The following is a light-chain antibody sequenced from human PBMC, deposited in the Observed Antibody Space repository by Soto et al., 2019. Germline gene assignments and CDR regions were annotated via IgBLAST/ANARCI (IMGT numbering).Light chain of an antibody. Sequence: EIVWTQSPGTLSLSPGERATLSCRASQSVSSSYLAWYQQKPGQAPRLLIYGASIRVTGIPDRISGSGSGTDFTLTISRLEPEDFAVYYCQQNGRSPVTFGQGTRLEIK. CDR1: QSVSSSY. CDR3: QQNGRSPVT. CDR2: GAS. J-gene: IGKJ5*01. V-gene: IGKV3-20*01.